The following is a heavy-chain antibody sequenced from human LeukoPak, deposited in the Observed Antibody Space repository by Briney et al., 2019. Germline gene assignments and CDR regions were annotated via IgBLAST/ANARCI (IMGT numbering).Heavy chain of an antibody. D-gene: IGHD6-19*01. CDR3: AKVLRPIAVAGLDY. CDR2: ISSSGSTI. CDR1: GFTFSDYY. Sequence: GGSLRLSCAASGFTFSDYYMSWIRQAPGKGLEWVSYISSSGSTIYYADSVKGRFTISRDNAKNSLYLQMNSLRAEDTAVYYCAKVLRPIAVAGLDYWGQGTLVTVSS. J-gene: IGHJ4*02. V-gene: IGHV3-11*01.